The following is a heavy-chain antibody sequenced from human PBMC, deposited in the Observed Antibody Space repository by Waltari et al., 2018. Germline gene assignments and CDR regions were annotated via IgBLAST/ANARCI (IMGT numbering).Heavy chain of an antibody. D-gene: IGHD5-12*01. CDR3: TREDDGNDSGAFDL. CDR1: GFPFRNYA. J-gene: IGHJ3*01. CDR2: IRSNDYTGGT. V-gene: IGHV3-49*04. Sequence: EVQLVESGGDMVQPGRSLRPSCTGSGFPFRNYAINWVRQAPGKGVEWVGFIRSNDYTGGTSFAASVGGRFTISRDDSKRTAYLQMNALQTDDSATYYCTREDDGNDSGAFDLWGQGTLVTVSS.